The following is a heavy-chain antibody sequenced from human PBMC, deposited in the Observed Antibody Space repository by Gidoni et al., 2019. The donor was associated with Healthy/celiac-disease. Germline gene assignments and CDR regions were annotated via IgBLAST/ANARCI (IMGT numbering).Heavy chain of an antibody. Sequence: QLQLQESGPGLVKPSETLSLTCTVPGCSIGSSIYYWGWIRQPPGKGLEWIGSIYYSGSTFYNPSLKSRVTISVDTSKNQFSLKLSSVTAADTAVYYCARDDGAAAVPGPMDVWGQGTTVTVSS. CDR3: ARDDGAAAVPGPMDV. J-gene: IGHJ6*02. D-gene: IGHD6-13*01. CDR1: GCSIGSSIYY. CDR2: IYYSGST. V-gene: IGHV4-39*07.